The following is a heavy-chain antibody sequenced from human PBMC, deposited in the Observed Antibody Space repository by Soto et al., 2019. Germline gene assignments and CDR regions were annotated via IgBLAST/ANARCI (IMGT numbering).Heavy chain of an antibody. V-gene: IGHV5-51*01. CDR2: IYLSETNT. CDR1: GYSFTSYW. J-gene: IGHJ6*03. Sequence: GESLKISCKGSGYSFTSYWIGWVRQMPGKGLEWMGSIYLSETNTRYSPSFQGQVTIPADKSISTAYLQWSSLKASDTAMYYCAREIYCTATSCAPYMDVWGQGTTVTVSS. D-gene: IGHD2-2*01. CDR3: AREIYCTATSCAPYMDV.